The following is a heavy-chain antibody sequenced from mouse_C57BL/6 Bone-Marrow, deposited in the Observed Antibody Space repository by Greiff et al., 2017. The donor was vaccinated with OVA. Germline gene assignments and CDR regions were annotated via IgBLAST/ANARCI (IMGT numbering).Heavy chain of an antibody. V-gene: IGHV1-61*01. J-gene: IGHJ2*01. Sequence: QVQLQQPGAELVRPGSSVKLSCKASGYTFTSYWMDWVKQRPGQGLEWIGNIYPSDSETHYNQKFKDKATLTVDKSSSTAYMQLSSLTSEDSAVYYCARDYGNYYFDYWGQGTTLTVSS. CDR2: IYPSDSET. CDR1: GYTFTSYW. D-gene: IGHD2-1*01. CDR3: ARDYGNYYFDY.